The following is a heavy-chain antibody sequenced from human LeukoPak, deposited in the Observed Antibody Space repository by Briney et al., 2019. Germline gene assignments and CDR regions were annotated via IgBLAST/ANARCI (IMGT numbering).Heavy chain of an antibody. CDR3: ARDRSGYAWFDP. D-gene: IGHD5-12*01. CDR2: IYYSGST. J-gene: IGHJ5*02. V-gene: IGHV4-31*03. CDR1: GGSITRGGYY. Sequence: SETLSLTCTVSGGSITRGGYYWSGIGRPPGKALEWIGYIYYSGSTYYNPSLKSRLTISVDTSKNQFSLKLSSVTAADTAVYYCARDRSGYAWFDPWGQGTLVTVSS.